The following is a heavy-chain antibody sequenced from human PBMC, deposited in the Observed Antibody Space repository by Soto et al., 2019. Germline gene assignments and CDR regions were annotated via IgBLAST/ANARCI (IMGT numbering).Heavy chain of an antibody. D-gene: IGHD6-13*01. CDR3: ARHNRVAAASYYYYSMDV. J-gene: IGHJ6*02. CDR1: GYSFTSYW. V-gene: IGHV5-10-1*01. CDR2: IDPSDSYT. Sequence: PGESLKISCKGSGYSFTSYWISWVRQMPGKGLEWMGRIDPSDSYTNYSPSFQGHVTISADKSISTAYLQWSSLKASDTAMYYCARHNRVAAASYYYYSMDVWGQGTTVTVSS.